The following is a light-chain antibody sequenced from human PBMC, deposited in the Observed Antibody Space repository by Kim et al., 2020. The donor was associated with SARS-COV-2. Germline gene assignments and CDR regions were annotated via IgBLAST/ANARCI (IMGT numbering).Light chain of an antibody. V-gene: IGLV3-21*04. CDR1: NIGSKS. CDR3: QVWDSSSDHWV. CDR2: SDD. Sequence: SYELTQPPSVSVAPGKTARITCGGNNIGSKSVHWYQQKPGQAPVLVIYSDDDRPSGIPERFSGSNSGNTATLTISRVEAGHEADYFCQVWDSSSDHWVFGGGTKLTVL. J-gene: IGLJ3*02.